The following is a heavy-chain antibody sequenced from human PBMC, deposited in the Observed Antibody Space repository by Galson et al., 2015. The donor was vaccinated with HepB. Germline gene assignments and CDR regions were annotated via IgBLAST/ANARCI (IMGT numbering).Heavy chain of an antibody. CDR2: IYYRGST. J-gene: IGHJ4*02. D-gene: IGHD3-16*02. CDR1: GASLSSDSW. V-gene: IGHV4-30-4*01. CDR3: ARASQEGRVVGVIAY. Sequence: TLSLTCAVSGASLSSDSWWTWVRQSPGKGLEWIGYIYYRGSTYYNPSLKSRVTISVDTSKNQFSLKLNSVTAADTAVYYCARASQEGRVVGVIAYWGQGTLVTVSS.